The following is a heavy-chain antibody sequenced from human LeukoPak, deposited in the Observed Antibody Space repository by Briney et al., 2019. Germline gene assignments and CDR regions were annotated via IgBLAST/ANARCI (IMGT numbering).Heavy chain of an antibody. CDR2: INPGDSDT. Sequence: GESLKISCKGSGYSFTSYWIGWVRQMPGKGLEWMGIINPGDSDTRYSPSFQGQVTISADKSISTAYLQWSSLKASDTAMYYCARASYCSGGSCYSGKDYGMDVWGQGTTVTVSS. V-gene: IGHV5-51*01. D-gene: IGHD2-15*01. J-gene: IGHJ6*02. CDR1: GYSFTSYW. CDR3: ARASYCSGGSCYSGKDYGMDV.